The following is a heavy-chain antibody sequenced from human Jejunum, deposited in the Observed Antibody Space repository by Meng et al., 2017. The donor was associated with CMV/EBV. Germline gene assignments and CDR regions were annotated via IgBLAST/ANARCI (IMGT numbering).Heavy chain of an antibody. CDR1: GYTFTTYY. J-gene: IGHJ4*02. CDR2: INPSGGLT. D-gene: IGHD4-23*01. V-gene: IGHV1-46*01. CDR3: ARGQSTLWWYNIDY. Sequence: GYTFTTYYMHWVRQATGQGLEWMGVINPSGGLTDYTQKFQGRVTVTRDTSTSTVCMDLSSLRSEDTAVYYCARGQSTLWWYNIDYWGQGTLVTVSS.